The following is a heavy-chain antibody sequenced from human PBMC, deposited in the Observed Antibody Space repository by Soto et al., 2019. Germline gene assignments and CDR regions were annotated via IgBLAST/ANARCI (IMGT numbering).Heavy chain of an antibody. CDR2: ISSSTSHT. CDR3: ARGRGAAADYFDF. D-gene: IGHD6-13*01. CDR1: GFTFSDYY. J-gene: IGHJ4*02. V-gene: IGHV3-11*05. Sequence: GALRLSCAVSGFTFSDYYMTWIRQAPGKGLEWVSYISSSTSHTNYADSVKGRFTISRDNAKNSLFLQMNSLRAEDTAVYYCARGRGAAADYFDFWGQGTLVTVSS.